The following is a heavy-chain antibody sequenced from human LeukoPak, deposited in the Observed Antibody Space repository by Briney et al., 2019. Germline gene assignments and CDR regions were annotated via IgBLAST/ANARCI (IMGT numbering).Heavy chain of an antibody. CDR2: IYYSGST. V-gene: IGHV4-30-4*08. Sequence: SQTLSLTCTVSGGSISSGDYYWSWIRQPPGKGLEWIGYIYYSGSTYYNPSLKSRVTISVDTSKNQFSLKLSSVTAADTAVYYCARDLNPEGFWSGSNWFDPWGQGTLVTVSS. J-gene: IGHJ5*02. CDR1: GGSISSGDYY. CDR3: ARDLNPEGFWSGSNWFDP. D-gene: IGHD3-3*01.